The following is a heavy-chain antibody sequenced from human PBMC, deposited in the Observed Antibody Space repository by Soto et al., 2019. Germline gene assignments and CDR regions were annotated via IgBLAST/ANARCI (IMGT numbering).Heavy chain of an antibody. Sequence: QVQLQESGPGLVKPSQTLSLTCTVSGGSISSGGYYWSWIRQHPGKGLEWIGYIYYSGSTYYNPSLKIRVTISVDTSKNQFSLKLSSVTAADTAVYYCARVGHIVVVTAIPTSRYFDLWGRGTLVTVSS. CDR3: ARVGHIVVVTAIPTSRYFDL. CDR2: IYYSGST. CDR1: GGSISSGGYY. D-gene: IGHD2-21*02. J-gene: IGHJ2*01. V-gene: IGHV4-31*03.